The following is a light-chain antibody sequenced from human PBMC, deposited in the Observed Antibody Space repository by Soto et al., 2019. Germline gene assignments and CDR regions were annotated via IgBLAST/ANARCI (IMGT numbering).Light chain of an antibody. CDR3: QQYGSSPWT. J-gene: IGKJ1*01. V-gene: IGKV3-20*01. Sequence: EIVLTQSPGTLFLSPGERATLSCRASQSVSSSYLAGYQQKPGQAPRLLIYGASSRATGIPDRFSGSGSGTDFTITISRLEPEDFAVYYCQQYGSSPWTFGQGTKVDI. CDR2: GAS. CDR1: QSVSSSY.